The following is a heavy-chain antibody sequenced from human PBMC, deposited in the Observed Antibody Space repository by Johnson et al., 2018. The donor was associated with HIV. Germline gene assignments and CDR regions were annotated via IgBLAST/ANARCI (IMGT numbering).Heavy chain of an antibody. CDR3: ARVQLLADDVFNI. CDR2: INSDGSST. D-gene: IGHD3-10*01. V-gene: IGHV3-74*02. CDR1: GFTFSSYW. Sequence: VQLVESGGGVVQPGRSLRLSCAASGFTFSSYWMHWVRQAPGKGLVWVSRINSDGSSTSYADSVKGRFTISRDNAKNTLYLQMDSLGAEDTAVYYCARVQLLADDVFNIWGQGTMVTVSS. J-gene: IGHJ3*02.